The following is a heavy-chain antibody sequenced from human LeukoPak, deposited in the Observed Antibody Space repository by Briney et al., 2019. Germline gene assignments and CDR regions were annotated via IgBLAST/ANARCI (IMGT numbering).Heavy chain of an antibody. CDR3: ARVPASVASYYYYGMDV. D-gene: IGHD5-12*01. J-gene: IGHJ6*02. Sequence: SVKVSCKASGGTFSSYAISWVRQAPGQGLEWMGEIIPIFGTANYAQKFQGRVTITADESTSTAYMELSSLRSEDTAVYYCARVPASVASYYYYGMDVWGQGTTVTVSS. V-gene: IGHV1-69*13. CDR2: IIPIFGTA. CDR1: GGTFSSYA.